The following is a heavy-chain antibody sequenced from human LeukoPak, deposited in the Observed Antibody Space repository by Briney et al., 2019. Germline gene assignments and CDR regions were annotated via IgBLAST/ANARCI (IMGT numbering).Heavy chain of an antibody. CDR3: STDPRLLIY. D-gene: IGHD2-8*01. V-gene: IGHV3-48*03. CDR1: GFTFSSYE. Sequence: GGSLRLSCAASGFTFSSYEMNWVRQAPGKGPEWVSYISSSGSTIYYADSVKGRFTISRDNAKNSLYLQMNSLRPDDTALYYCSTDPRLLIYWGHGTLVTVSS. J-gene: IGHJ4*01. CDR2: ISSSGSTI.